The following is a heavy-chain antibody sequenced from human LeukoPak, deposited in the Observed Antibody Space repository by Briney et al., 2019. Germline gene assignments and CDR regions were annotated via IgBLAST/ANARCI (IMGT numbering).Heavy chain of an antibody. J-gene: IGHJ5*02. V-gene: IGHV1-18*01. CDR2: ISAYNGNT. Sequence: ASVKVSCKASGYTFTSYGISWARQAPGQGLEWMGWISAYNGNTKYAQKLQGRVTMTTDTSTTTAYMELRSLRSDDTAVYYCATEASITLPNSFGPSGQGTLVTVSS. D-gene: IGHD1-26*01. CDR1: GYTFTSYG. CDR3: ATEASITLPNSFGP.